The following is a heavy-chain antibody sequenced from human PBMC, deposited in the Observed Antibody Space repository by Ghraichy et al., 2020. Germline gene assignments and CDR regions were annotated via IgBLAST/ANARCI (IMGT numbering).Heavy chain of an antibody. CDR2: IDWDDDK. J-gene: IGHJ6*02. CDR3: AREYSRYCSGGSCYSYYGMDV. D-gene: IGHD2-15*01. CDR1: GFSLSTSGMC. Sequence: SGPTLVNPTQTLTLTCTFSGFSLSTSGMCVSWIRQPPGKALEWLALIDWDDDKYYSTSLKTRLTISKDTSKNQVVLIMTNMDPVDTATYYCAREYSRYCSGGSCYSYYGMDVWGQGTTVTVSS. V-gene: IGHV2-70*01.